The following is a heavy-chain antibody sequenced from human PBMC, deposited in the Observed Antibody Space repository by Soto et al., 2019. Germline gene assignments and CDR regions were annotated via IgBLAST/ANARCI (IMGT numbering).Heavy chain of an antibody. CDR2: ISSSSSTI. V-gene: IGHV3-48*01. J-gene: IGHJ3*02. CDR3: ARDIGLYDYIWGSYRFGAFDI. CDR1: GFTFSSYS. D-gene: IGHD3-16*02. Sequence: GGSLRLSCAASGFTFSSYSMNWVRQAPGKGLEWVSYISSSSSTIYYADSVKGRFTISRDNAKNSLYLQMNSLRAEDTAVYYCARDIGLYDYIWGSYRFGAFDIWGQGTMVTVSS.